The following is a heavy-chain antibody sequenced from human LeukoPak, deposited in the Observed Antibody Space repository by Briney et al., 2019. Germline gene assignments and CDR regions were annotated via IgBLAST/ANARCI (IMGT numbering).Heavy chain of an antibody. J-gene: IGHJ4*02. CDR1: GYTFTSYD. V-gene: IGHV1-8*01. D-gene: IGHD4-17*01. CDR3: ARERTVTAHFDY. CDR2: MNPNSGNT. Sequence: ASVKVSCKASGYTFTSYDINWLRQATGQGLEWMGWMNPNSGNTGYAQKFQGRVTMTRNTSISTAYMELSSLRSEDTAVYYCARERTVTAHFDYWGQGTLVTVSS.